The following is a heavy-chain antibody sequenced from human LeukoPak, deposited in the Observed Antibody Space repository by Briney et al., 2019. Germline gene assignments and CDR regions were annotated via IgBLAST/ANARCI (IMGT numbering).Heavy chain of an antibody. J-gene: IGHJ3*02. CDR3: ARERSTHAFDI. Sequence: PGGSLRLSCAASGFTFSGYSMNWVRQAPGKGLEWVSSISSSSSYIYYADSVKGRFTISRDNAKNSLYLQMNSLRAEDTAVYYCARERSTHAFDIWGQGTMVTVSS. D-gene: IGHD4-17*01. V-gene: IGHV3-21*01. CDR1: GFTFSGYS. CDR2: ISSSSSYI.